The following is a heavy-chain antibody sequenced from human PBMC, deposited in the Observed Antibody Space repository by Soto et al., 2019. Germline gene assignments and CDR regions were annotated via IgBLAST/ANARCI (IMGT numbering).Heavy chain of an antibody. Sequence: QVKLVQSGAEVKKPGASVKVSCKASGYTFTSYDINWVRQATGQGLEWMGWMNPNSGNTGYAQKFQGRVTMTRNTSISTADMERSSLRCESTAVYYCARSLYGDNVDYWGQGTLVTVSS. CDR2: MNPNSGNT. J-gene: IGHJ4*02. CDR1: GYTFTSYD. D-gene: IGHD4-17*01. CDR3: ARSLYGDNVDY. V-gene: IGHV1-8*01.